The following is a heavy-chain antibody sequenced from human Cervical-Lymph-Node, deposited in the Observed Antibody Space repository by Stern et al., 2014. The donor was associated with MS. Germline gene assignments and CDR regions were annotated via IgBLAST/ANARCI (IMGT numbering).Heavy chain of an antibody. D-gene: IGHD2-15*01. CDR1: GFTFDDYG. CDR3: ARQDCSGGSCYSSAFDI. CDR2: INWNGGST. J-gene: IGHJ3*02. V-gene: IGHV3-20*01. Sequence: EVHLVESGGGVVRPGGSLRLSCAASGFTFDDYGMSWVRQAPGKGLEWVSGINWNGGSTGYADSVKGRFTISRDNAKNSLYLQMNSLRAEDTALYHCARQDCSGGSCYSSAFDIWGRGTMVTVSS.